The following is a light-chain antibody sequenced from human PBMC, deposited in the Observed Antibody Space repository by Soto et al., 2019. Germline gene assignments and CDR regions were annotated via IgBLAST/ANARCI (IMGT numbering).Light chain of an antibody. CDR3: QQSYSTPNT. Sequence: DIQMSQSPSSLSASVRDRVIITCRASQTISRYLNWYQQKPGKAPKLLIFAASSLQSGVPSRFSGSGSGTDFTLTISSLQVEDFATYFCQQSYSTPNTFGQGTKLEIK. CDR1: QTISRY. CDR2: AAS. J-gene: IGKJ2*01. V-gene: IGKV1-39*01.